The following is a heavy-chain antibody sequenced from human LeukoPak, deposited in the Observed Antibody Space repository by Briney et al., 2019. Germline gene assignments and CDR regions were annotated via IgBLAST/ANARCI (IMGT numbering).Heavy chain of an antibody. Sequence: SETLSLTCTVSGGSITNYFWSWVRQPPGKGLEWIGYIYYSGSTNYNPSLKSRVTISVDTSKNQFSLKLSSVTAADTAVYYCATGEDYGSGTHLYDYWGQGTLVTVSS. V-gene: IGHV4-59*01. J-gene: IGHJ4*02. D-gene: IGHD3-10*01. CDR3: ATGEDYGSGTHLYDY. CDR2: IYYSGST. CDR1: GGSITNYF.